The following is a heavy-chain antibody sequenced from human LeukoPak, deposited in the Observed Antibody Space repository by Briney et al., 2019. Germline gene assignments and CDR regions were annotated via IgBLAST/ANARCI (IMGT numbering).Heavy chain of an antibody. CDR3: AASRFGELTY. CDR2: ISGSGSTT. J-gene: IGHJ4*02. Sequence: PGGSLRLSCAASGFTFSSYSMNWVRQAPGKGLEWVSYISGSGSTTYYADSVKGRFSISRDTSKNTLYLQMNSLGVEDPAVYYCAASRFGELTYWGQGTLVTVSS. V-gene: IGHV3-48*01. CDR1: GFTFSSYS. D-gene: IGHD3-10*01.